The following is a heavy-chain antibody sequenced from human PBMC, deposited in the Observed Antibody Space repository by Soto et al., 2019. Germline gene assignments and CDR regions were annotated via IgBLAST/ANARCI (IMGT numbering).Heavy chain of an antibody. D-gene: IGHD3-10*01. CDR1: GGTFSSYA. Sequence: GASVKVSCKASGGTFSSYAISWVRQAPGQGIEWMGGINPILGTAKYTQKFQGRVTITADKSTSTAYMELSSLRSEDTAVYYCATGRITIVRGVDYYYYGMDVWGQGTTVTVSS. J-gene: IGHJ6*02. CDR3: ATGRITIVRGVDYYYYGMDV. V-gene: IGHV1-69*10. CDR2: INPILGTA.